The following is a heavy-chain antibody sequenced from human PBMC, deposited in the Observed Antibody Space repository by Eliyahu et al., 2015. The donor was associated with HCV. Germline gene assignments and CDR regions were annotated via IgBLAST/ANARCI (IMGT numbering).Heavy chain of an antibody. CDR2: IYYSGST. V-gene: IGHV4-39*01. D-gene: IGHD3-22*01. CDR1: GGSISSSSYX. Sequence: QLQLQESGPGLVKPSETLSLTCTVSGGSISSSSYXWGWIRQPPGKGLEWIGSIYYSGSTYYNPSLKSRVTISVDTSKNQFSLKLSSVTAADTAVYYCARQILYYDSSGYYNGLDFDYWGQGTLVTVSS. J-gene: IGHJ4*02. CDR3: ARQILYYDSSGYYNGLDFDY.